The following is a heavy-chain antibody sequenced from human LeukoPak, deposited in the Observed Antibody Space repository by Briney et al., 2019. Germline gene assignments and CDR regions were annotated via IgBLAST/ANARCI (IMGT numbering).Heavy chain of an antibody. D-gene: IGHD5-18*01. CDR3: AKAPGYSYGYFFDY. CDR1: GFTFSSYA. V-gene: IGHV3-23*01. Sequence: GGSLRLSCAASGFTFSSYAMSWVRQAPGKGLEWVSAISGSGGSTYYAGSVKGRFTISRDNSKNTLYLQMDSLRAEDTAVYYCAKAPGYSYGYFFDYWGQGTLVTVSS. CDR2: ISGSGGST. J-gene: IGHJ4*02.